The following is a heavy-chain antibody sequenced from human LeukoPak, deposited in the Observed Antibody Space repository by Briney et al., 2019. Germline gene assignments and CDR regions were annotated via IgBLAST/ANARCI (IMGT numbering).Heavy chain of an antibody. Sequence: GGSLRLSCAASGFTFSSYAMHWVRQAPGKGLEWVAVISYDGSNKYYADSVKGRFTISRDNSKNTLYLQMNSLRAEDTAVYYCARDMSIAARWAGNYWGQGTLVTVSS. D-gene: IGHD6-6*01. CDR1: GFTFSSYA. J-gene: IGHJ4*02. CDR3: ARDMSIAARWAGNY. CDR2: ISYDGSNK. V-gene: IGHV3-30-3*01.